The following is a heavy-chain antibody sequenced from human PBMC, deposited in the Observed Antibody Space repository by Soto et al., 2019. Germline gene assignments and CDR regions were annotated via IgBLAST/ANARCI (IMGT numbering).Heavy chain of an antibody. Sequence: SETLSLTCTVSGGSISSYYWSWIRQPPGEGLEWIGYIYYSGSTKYNPSLKSRVTISVDTSKNQFSLKLTSVTAADTAVYYCARDKITGLFDYWGQGTLVTVSS. CDR2: IYYSGST. J-gene: IGHJ4*02. D-gene: IGHD2-8*02. CDR1: GGSISSYY. V-gene: IGHV4-59*12. CDR3: ARDKITGLFDY.